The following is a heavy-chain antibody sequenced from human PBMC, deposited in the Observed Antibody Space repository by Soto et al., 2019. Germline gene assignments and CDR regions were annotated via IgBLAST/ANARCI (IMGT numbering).Heavy chain of an antibody. D-gene: IGHD3-3*01. V-gene: IGHV3-23*01. CDR1: GLTFSSYA. CDR2: ISGSGGST. CDR3: ANLPRYYDFWSGYPPGGY. Sequence: GGSLRLSCAASGLTFSSYAMSWVRQAPGKGLEWVSAISGSGGSTYYADSVKGRFTISRDNSKNTLYLQMNSLRAEDTAVYYCANLPRYYDFWSGYPPGGYWGQGTLVTVSS. J-gene: IGHJ4*02.